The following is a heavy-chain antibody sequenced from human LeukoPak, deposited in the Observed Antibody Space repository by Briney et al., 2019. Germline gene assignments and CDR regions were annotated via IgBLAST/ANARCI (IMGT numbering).Heavy chain of an antibody. CDR3: ARRGVGPGAFDI. J-gene: IGHJ3*02. CDR2: INHSGST. D-gene: IGHD3-10*01. V-gene: IGHV4-39*07. Sequence: SETLSLTCTVSGGSISSGYYYWSWIRQPPGKGLEWIGEINHSGSTNYNPSLKSRVTISVDTSKSQFSLKVSSLTAADTALYYCARRGVGPGAFDIWGQGTMVTVSS. CDR1: GGSISSGYYY.